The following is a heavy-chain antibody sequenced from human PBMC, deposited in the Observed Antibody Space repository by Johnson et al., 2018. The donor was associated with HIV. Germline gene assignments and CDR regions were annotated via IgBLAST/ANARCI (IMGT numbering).Heavy chain of an antibody. Sequence: QMLLVESGGGVVQPGRSLRLSCAASGFTFSSYGMHWVRQAPGKGLEWVAFIRYDGSNKYYADSVKGRFTISRDNSKNTLYLQMNSLRADDTAVYYCARDPSRSPGAFDIWGQGTMVTVSS. CDR1: GFTFSSYG. V-gene: IGHV3-33*08. CDR2: IRYDGSNK. CDR3: ARDPSRSPGAFDI. J-gene: IGHJ3*02.